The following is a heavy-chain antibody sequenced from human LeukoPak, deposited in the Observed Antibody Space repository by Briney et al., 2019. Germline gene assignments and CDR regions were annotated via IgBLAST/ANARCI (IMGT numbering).Heavy chain of an antibody. CDR3: ARAYGSGTD. J-gene: IGHJ4*02. CDR2: ISSSGSTI. D-gene: IGHD3-10*01. V-gene: IGHV3-48*03. CDR1: GFTSSSYE. Sequence: PGGSLRLSCAASGFTSSSYEMNWVRQAPGKGLEWVSYISSSGSTIYYADSVKGRFTISRDNAKNSLYLQMNSLRAEDTAVYYCARAYGSGTDWGQGTLVTVSS.